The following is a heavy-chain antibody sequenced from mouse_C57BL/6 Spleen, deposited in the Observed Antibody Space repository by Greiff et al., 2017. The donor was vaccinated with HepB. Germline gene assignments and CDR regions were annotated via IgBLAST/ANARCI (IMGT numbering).Heavy chain of an antibody. Sequence: QVQLKESGAELVKPGASVKLSCKASGYTFTEYTIHWVKQRSGQGLEWIGWFYPGSGSIKYNEKFKDKATLTADKSSSTVYMELSRLTSEDSAVYFCARHEEGSYDGDWYFDVWGTGTTVTVSS. CDR3: ARHEEGSYDGDWYFDV. V-gene: IGHV1-62-2*01. CDR1: GYTFTEYT. D-gene: IGHD2-3*01. CDR2: FYPGSGSI. J-gene: IGHJ1*03.